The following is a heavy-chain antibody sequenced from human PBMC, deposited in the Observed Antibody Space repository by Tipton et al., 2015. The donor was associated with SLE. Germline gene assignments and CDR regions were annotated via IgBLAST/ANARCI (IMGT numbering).Heavy chain of an antibody. D-gene: IGHD2-8*01. J-gene: IGHJ5*02. CDR1: GDSESKNSHY. CDR2: IYTNGRT. CDR3: ARHDTNYGRNWFDP. Sequence: TLSLTCTISGDSESKNSHYWGWIRQPAGKGLEWVGHIYTNGRTNYNPSLRSRVTISLDTSQNQFSLKLRSLTAADTAVYYCARHDTNYGRNWFDPWGQGTLVTVSS. V-gene: IGHV4-61*09.